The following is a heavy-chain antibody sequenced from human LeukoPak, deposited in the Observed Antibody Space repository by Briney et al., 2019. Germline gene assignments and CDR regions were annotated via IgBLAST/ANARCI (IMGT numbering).Heavy chain of an antibody. J-gene: IGHJ4*02. V-gene: IGHV3-21*01. CDR2: ISSSSSYI. Sequence: PGGSLRLSCAASGFTFSSYSMNWDRQAPGKGLEWVSSISSSSSYIYYADSVKGRFTISRDNAKNSLYLQMNSLRAEDTAVYYCTRGDFYVGAQDSWGQGTLVTVSS. D-gene: IGHD1-26*01. CDR1: GFTFSSYS. CDR3: TRGDFYVGAQDS.